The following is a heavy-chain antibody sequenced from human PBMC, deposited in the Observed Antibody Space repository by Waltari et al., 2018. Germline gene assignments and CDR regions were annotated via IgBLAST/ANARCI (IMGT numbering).Heavy chain of an antibody. CDR3: AKVWGTGSYHFDH. Sequence: EVQLLESGGGLVQPGVSLRLSCPASGFTFSSSAMSWVRQTPGKGLEWVSGISGDGDSTYYADSVKGRFTISRDNSKDTLYLQLTSLRVEDTAVYYCAKVWGTGSYHFDHWGQGTLVTVSS. CDR2: ISGDGDST. V-gene: IGHV3-23*01. D-gene: IGHD1-26*01. CDR1: GFTFSSSA. J-gene: IGHJ4*02.